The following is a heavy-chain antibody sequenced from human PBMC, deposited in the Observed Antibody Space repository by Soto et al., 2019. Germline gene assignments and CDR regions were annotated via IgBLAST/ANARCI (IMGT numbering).Heavy chain of an antibody. CDR2: INSDGSST. V-gene: IGHV3-74*01. Sequence: GSLRLSCAASGFTFSSYWMHWVRQAPGKGLVWVSRINSDGSSTSYADSVKGRFTISRDNAKNTLYLQMNSLRAEDTAVYYCAGDRVSGYYPDYYYYGMDVWGQGTTVTVSS. CDR1: GFTFSSYW. CDR3: AGDRVSGYYPDYYYYGMDV. J-gene: IGHJ6*02. D-gene: IGHD3-9*01.